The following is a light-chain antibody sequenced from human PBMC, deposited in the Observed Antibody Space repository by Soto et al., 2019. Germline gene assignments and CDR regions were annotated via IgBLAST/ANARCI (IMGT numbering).Light chain of an antibody. V-gene: IGKV1-33*01. J-gene: IGKJ5*01. CDR3: QQYENLPT. CDR1: QNINNY. Sequence: IQMTESPSSLSASVGDRVTITCQASQNINNYLNWYQQKPGRAPKLLIYDASNLEAGVPSRFRGSGSGTDFTFTISRLQPEDIAPYYCQQYENLPTFGQETRLEIK. CDR2: DAS.